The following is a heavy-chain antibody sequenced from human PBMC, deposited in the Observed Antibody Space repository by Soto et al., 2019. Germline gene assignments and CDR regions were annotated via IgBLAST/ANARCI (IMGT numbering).Heavy chain of an antibody. CDR3: ARAGRFVYDTRFDP. D-gene: IGHD2-8*01. Sequence: QVQLVQSGAEVKRPGSSVRVSCKASGVTFSDSSFSWVRRAPGQGLEWMGVITPIFGTSNFAQSFRGRFKITADESTSTVYMELSSLRSEDTAVYYCARAGRFVYDTRFDPWGQGTLVTVSS. J-gene: IGHJ5*02. CDR2: ITPIFGTS. V-gene: IGHV1-69*01. CDR1: GVTFSDSS.